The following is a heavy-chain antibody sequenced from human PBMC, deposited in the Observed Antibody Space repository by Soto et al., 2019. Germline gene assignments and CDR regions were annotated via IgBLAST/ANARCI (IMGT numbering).Heavy chain of an antibody. CDR2: IKSKTDGGTT. D-gene: IGHD3-22*01. J-gene: IGHJ1*01. V-gene: IGHV3-15*07. CDR1: GFTFSNAW. Sequence: GSLRLSCAASGFTFSNAWMNWVRQAPGKGLEWVGRIKSKTDGGTTDYAAPVKGRFTISRDDSKNTLYLQMNSLKTEDTAVYYCTTGYYDSSGYYYPNAEYFQHWGQGTLVTVSS. CDR3: TTGYYDSSGYYYPNAEYFQH.